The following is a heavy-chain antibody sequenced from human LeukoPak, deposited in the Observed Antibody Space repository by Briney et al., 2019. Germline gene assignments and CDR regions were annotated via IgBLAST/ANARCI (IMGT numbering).Heavy chain of an antibody. CDR2: MYLSGTT. V-gene: IGHV4-4*02. CDR3: AGLVGRYSSGLYYYYFDY. D-gene: IGHD3-22*01. J-gene: IGHJ4*02. CDR1: GGSINSLDL. Sequence: SGTLSLTCTVSGGSINSLDLWSWVRQPPGKGLEWIGEMYLSGTTHSNPSVKSRVTISIDKSKNQFFLNLSSVTAADTAVYYCAGLVGRYSSGLYYYYFDYWGQGTLVTVSS.